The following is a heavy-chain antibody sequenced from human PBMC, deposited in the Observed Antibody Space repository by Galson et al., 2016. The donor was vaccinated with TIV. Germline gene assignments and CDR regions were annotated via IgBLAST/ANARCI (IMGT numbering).Heavy chain of an antibody. V-gene: IGHV3-53*05. CDR2: MSSGGTL. D-gene: IGHD2-21*01. J-gene: IGHJ6*02. Sequence: AASSLNVNDNYMTWVRQAPGKGLEWVAIMSSGGTLNYADFVRGRFTVSRDSSKNTLYLQMNSLRPDDTAVYYCTRERRFCGNNCYLSYYYGMDVWGQGTTVTVSS. CDR3: TRERRFCGNNCYLSYYYGMDV. CDR1: SLNVNDNY.